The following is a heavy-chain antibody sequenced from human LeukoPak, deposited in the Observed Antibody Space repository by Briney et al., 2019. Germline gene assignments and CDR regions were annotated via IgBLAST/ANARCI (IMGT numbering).Heavy chain of an antibody. CDR2: MNPNSGNT. D-gene: IGHD3-10*01. J-gene: IGHJ4*02. CDR3: ARGLRFGELTPDC. Sequence: ASVKVSCKASGYTFTSYDIHWVRQATGQGLEWMGWMNPNSGNTGHAQKFQGRVTMTRDTSITTAYMELSSLRSDDTAVYYCARGLRFGELTPDCWGQGTLVTVSS. CDR1: GYTFTSYD. V-gene: IGHV1-8*01.